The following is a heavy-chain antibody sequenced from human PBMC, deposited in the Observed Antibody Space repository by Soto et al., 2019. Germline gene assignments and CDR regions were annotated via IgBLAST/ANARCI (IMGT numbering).Heavy chain of an antibody. Sequence: SETLSLTCTVSGGSISSGGYYWSWICQHPGKGLEWIGYIYYSGSTYYNPSLKSRVTISVDTSKNQFSLKLSSVTAADTAVYYCARGRRLWFGELLPISYYFDYWGQGTLVTVSS. D-gene: IGHD3-10*01. CDR1: GGSISSGGYY. V-gene: IGHV4-31*03. CDR3: ARGRRLWFGELLPISYYFDY. CDR2: IYYSGST. J-gene: IGHJ4*02.